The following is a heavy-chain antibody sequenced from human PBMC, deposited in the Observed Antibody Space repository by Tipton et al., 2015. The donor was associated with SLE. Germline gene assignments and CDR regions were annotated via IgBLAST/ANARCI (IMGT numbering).Heavy chain of an antibody. CDR2: IYYSGNT. V-gene: IGHV4-59*03. CDR1: GGSISSYY. CDR3: VGQTIFGSLRALDY. J-gene: IGHJ4*02. Sequence: TLSLTCTVSGGSISSYYWSWIRQTPGKGLEWIGYIYYSGNTYYNPSLKSRVTISGDTSKNQFSLKLSSVTAADTAVYYCVGQTIFGSLRALDYWGLGTLVTISS. D-gene: IGHD3-3*01.